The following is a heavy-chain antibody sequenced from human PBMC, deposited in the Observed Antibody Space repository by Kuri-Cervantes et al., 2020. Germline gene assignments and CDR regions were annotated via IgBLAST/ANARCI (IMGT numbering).Heavy chain of an antibody. J-gene: IGHJ6*02. CDR1: GYSISSGYY. V-gene: IGHV4-38-2*02. Sequence: GSLRLSCTVSGYSISSGYYWGWIRQPPGKGLEWIGSIYHSGSTYYNPSLKSRVTISVDTSKNQFSLKLSSVTAADTAVYYCAREVTQNWGSLYFQHYYYYGMDVWGQGTTVTVSS. D-gene: IGHD7-27*01. CDR3: AREVTQNWGSLYFQHYYYYGMDV. CDR2: IYHSGST.